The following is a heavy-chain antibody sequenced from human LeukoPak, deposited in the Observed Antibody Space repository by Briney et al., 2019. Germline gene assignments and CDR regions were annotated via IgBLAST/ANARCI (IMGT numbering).Heavy chain of an antibody. J-gene: IGHJ5*02. CDR1: GGTFSSYA. D-gene: IGHD6-6*01. CDR3: ARAGIAARPGSWFDP. CDR2: IIPIFATA. Sequence: SVKVSCKASGGTFSSYAISWVRQAPGQGLEWMGGIIPIFATATYARKFQGRVTITTDESTSTAYMELSSLRSEDTAVYYCARAGIAARPGSWFDPWGQGTLVTVSS. V-gene: IGHV1-69*05.